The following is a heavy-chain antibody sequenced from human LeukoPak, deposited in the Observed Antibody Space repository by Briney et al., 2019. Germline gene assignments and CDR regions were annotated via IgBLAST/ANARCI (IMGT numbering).Heavy chain of an antibody. V-gene: IGHV3-23*01. CDR3: AKDPGPRRYCSSTSCYAGY. Sequence: GGPLRLPCAGSGFTFSSYAMSWVRQAPGKGLEWVAAISGSGCGTYYAHSAKGLFNISRDNSKNTLYLQMNSLRAEDTAVYYCAKDPGPRRYCSSTSCYAGYWGQGTLVTVSS. J-gene: IGHJ4*02. D-gene: IGHD2-2*01. CDR1: GFTFSSYA. CDR2: ISGSGCGT.